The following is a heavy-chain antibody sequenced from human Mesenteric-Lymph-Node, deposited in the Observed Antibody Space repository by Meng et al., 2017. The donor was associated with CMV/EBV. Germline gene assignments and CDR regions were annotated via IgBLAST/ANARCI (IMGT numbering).Heavy chain of an antibody. CDR3: ARLGVGVVVPEAHYSHYYAMDV. V-gene: IGHV3-48*04. CDR2: ISRDSNTR. Sequence: GGSLRLSCAASEFIFSLESMNWVRQAPGKGLVWVSFISRDSNTRYYADSVKGRFTISRDNAKNSLYLQMNSLRAEDTAVYYCARLGVGVVVPEAHYSHYYAMDVWGRGTTVTVSS. CDR1: EFIFSLES. D-gene: IGHD2-2*01. J-gene: IGHJ6*02.